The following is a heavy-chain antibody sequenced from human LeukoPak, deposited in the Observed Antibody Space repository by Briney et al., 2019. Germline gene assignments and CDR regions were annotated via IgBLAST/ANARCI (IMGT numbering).Heavy chain of an antibody. CDR2: IYYSGST. Sequence: PSETLSLTCTVSGGSISSSSYYWGWIRQPPGKGLEWIGSIYYSGSTYYNPSLKSRVTISVDTSKNQFSLKLSSVTAADTAVYYCARSDWGYYFDYWGQGTLVTVSS. D-gene: IGHD3/OR15-3a*01. V-gene: IGHV4-39*07. CDR1: GGSISSSSYY. CDR3: ARSDWGYYFDY. J-gene: IGHJ4*02.